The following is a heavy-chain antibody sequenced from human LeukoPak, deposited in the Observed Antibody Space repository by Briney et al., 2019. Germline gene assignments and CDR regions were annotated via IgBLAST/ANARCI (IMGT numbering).Heavy chain of an antibody. D-gene: IGHD1-26*01. CDR1: GFTFSNFQ. J-gene: IGHJ4*02. Sequence: PGGSLRLSCAASGFTFSNFQMNWVRQGPGMALEWVSRIAGDGSRTFYADSVKGRFTMSRDNAKNTLYLHMNSLRPEDTAVYYCVRSGAGGGSYFYYWGQGTLVTVSS. CDR2: IAGDGSRT. V-gene: IGHV3-74*01. CDR3: VRSGAGGGSYFYY.